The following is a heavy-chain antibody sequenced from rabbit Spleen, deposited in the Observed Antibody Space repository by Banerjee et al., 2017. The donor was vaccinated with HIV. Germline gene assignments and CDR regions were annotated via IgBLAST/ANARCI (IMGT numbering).Heavy chain of an antibody. CDR1: GFSFSSSYY. D-gene: IGHD8-1*01. J-gene: IGHJ6*01. V-gene: IGHV1S40*01. CDR3: ARDSGSSFSSYGMDL. CDR2: IYVGSGGST. Sequence: QSLEESGGDLVKPGASLTLTCTASGFSFSSSYYLCWVRQPPGKGLECIACIYVGSGGSTWYASWAKGRFTISKTSSTTVTLQMTSLTAADTATYFCARDSGSSFSSYGMDLWAQAPSSPS.